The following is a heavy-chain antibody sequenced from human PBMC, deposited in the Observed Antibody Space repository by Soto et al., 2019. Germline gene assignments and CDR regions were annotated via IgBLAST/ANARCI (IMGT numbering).Heavy chain of an antibody. D-gene: IGHD5-18*01. CDR3: VKERYAQLLLEDYGMDV. Sequence: QVQLVESGGGVVQPGRSLRLSCAASGFTFSSYGIHWVRQAPGKGLEWVALISYDGTDKYYADSVKGRFTISRDNSKNTLYLQMISLVPEDTAVYYCVKERYAQLLLEDYGMDVWGQGTTVTV. V-gene: IGHV3-30*18. CDR1: GFTFSSYG. CDR2: ISYDGTDK. J-gene: IGHJ6*02.